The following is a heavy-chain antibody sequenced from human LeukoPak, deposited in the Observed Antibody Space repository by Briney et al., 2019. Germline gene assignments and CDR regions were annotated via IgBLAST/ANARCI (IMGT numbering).Heavy chain of an antibody. V-gene: IGHV1-2*06. D-gene: IGHD6-19*01. CDR2: INPNSGGT. Sequence: ASVKVSCKASGYTFTGYYMHWVRQAPGQGLEWMGRINPNSGGTNYAQKFQGRVTMTRDTSISTAYMELSRLRSGDTAVYYCARDLGAVAGRRADAFDIWGQGTMVTVSS. CDR1: GYTFTGYY. CDR3: ARDLGAVAGRRADAFDI. J-gene: IGHJ3*02.